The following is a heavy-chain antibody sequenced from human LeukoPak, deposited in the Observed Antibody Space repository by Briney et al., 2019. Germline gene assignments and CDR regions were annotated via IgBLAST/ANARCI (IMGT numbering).Heavy chain of an antibody. D-gene: IGHD5-12*01. CDR3: TTKVIRGNSGDDYDD. J-gene: IGHJ4*02. Sequence: SETLSLTCTVSGGSISSYYWSWIRQPPGKGLEWIGYIYYSGSTNYNPSLKSRVTISVDTSKNQFSPKLSSVTAADTAVYYCTTKVIRGNSGDDYDDWGQGTLVTVSS. CDR1: GGSISSYY. V-gene: IGHV4-59*08. CDR2: IYYSGST.